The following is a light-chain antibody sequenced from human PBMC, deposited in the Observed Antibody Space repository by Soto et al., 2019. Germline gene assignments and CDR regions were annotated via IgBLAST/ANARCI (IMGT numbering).Light chain of an antibody. CDR3: LQTYNYPNT. CDR2: AAS. CDR1: QAIRID. J-gene: IGKJ2*01. Sequence: IQMTQSPSSLSASVGDRVIITCRASQAIRIDLGWYQQKPGKAPKLLIYAASTLQAGVPSRFSGSGSCTDFTLTISSLHPEDFATYYCLQTYNYPNTFGQGTKLEI. V-gene: IGKV1-6*01.